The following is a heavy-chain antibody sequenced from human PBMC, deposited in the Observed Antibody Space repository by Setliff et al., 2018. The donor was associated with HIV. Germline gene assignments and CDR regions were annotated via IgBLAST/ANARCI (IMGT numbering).Heavy chain of an antibody. D-gene: IGHD3-10*01. CDR3: ARRVQPKARYYYYYYMDV. J-gene: IGHJ6*03. CDR2: IYYSGST. V-gene: IGHV4-39*01. CDR1: GGSISSSNYY. Sequence: SETLSLTCTVSGGSISSSNYYWGWIRQPPGKGLEWIGSIYYSGSTYYTPSLKSRVTIPVDTSKNQFSLKLSSGTAADTAGYYCARRVQPKARYYYYYYMDVWGKGTTFTVSS.